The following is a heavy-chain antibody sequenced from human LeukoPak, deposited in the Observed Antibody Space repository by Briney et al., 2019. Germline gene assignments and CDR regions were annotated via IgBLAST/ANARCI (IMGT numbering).Heavy chain of an antibody. V-gene: IGHV1-8*01. Sequence: ASVKVSCKASGYTFTSYDINWVRQATGQGLEWMGWMNPNSGNTGYAQKFQGRVTMTRNTSISTAYMELSSLRSEDTAVYYCAREYCYGPRCGYYGMDVWGQGTTVTVSS. CDR1: GYTFTSYD. CDR3: AREYCYGPRCGYYGMDV. D-gene: IGHD3-10*01. CDR2: MNPNSGNT. J-gene: IGHJ6*02.